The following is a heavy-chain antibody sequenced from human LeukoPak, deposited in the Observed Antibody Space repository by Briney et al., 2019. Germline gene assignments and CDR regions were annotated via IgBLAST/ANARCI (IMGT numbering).Heavy chain of an antibody. CDR3: ARGEWELRVDY. J-gene: IGHJ4*02. CDR1: GYTFTSYY. Sequence: ASVTVSCKASGYTFTSYYMHWVRQAPGQGLEWMGIINPSGGSTRYAQKFQGRVTMTRDTSTSTVYMELSSLRSEDTAVYCCARGEWELRVDYWGQGTLVTVSS. D-gene: IGHD1-26*01. V-gene: IGHV1-46*01. CDR2: INPSGGST.